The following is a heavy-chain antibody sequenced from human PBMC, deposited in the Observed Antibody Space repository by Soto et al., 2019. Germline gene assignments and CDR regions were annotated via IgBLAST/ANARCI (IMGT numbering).Heavy chain of an antibody. J-gene: IGHJ4*02. CDR2: IYYSGST. CDR3: ARFRDAFDY. Sequence: SETLSLTCTVSGGSISSYYWSWIWQPPGKGLEWIGYIYYSGSTNYNPSLKSRVTISVDTSKNQFSLKLSSVTAADTAVYYCARFRDAFDYWGQGTLVTVSS. CDR1: GGSISSYY. V-gene: IGHV4-59*01.